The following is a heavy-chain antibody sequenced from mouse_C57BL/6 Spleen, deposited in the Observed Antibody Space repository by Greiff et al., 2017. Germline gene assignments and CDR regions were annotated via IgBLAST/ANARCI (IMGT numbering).Heavy chain of an antibody. V-gene: IGHV7-1*01. CDR3: ARDGHYYGSSFMDY. CDR2: SRNKANDYTT. CDR1: GFTFSDFY. Sequence: EVQLVESGGGLVQSGRSLRLSCATSGFTFSDFYMEWVRQAPGKGLEWIAASRNKANDYTTEYSASVKGRFIVSRDTSQSILYLQMSALRAEDTAIYYCARDGHYYGSSFMDYWGQGTSVTVSS. D-gene: IGHD1-1*01. J-gene: IGHJ4*01.